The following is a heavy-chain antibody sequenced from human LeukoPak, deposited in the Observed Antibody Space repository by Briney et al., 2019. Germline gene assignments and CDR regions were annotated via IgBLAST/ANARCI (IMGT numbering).Heavy chain of an antibody. CDR1: GGSFSVYY. CDR2: INHSGST. J-gene: IGHJ4*02. Sequence: PSETLSLTCAVYGGSFSVYYWSWSRQPPGKGLEWIGEINHSGSTNYNPSLKSRVTISVDTSKNQFSLKLSSVTAADTAVYYCARDRYYDIQFDYWGQGTLVTVSS. V-gene: IGHV4-34*01. CDR3: ARDRYYDIQFDY. D-gene: IGHD3-9*01.